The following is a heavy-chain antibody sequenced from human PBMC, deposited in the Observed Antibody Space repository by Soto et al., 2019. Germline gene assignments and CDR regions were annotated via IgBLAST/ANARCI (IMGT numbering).Heavy chain of an antibody. V-gene: IGHV1-18*01. CDR3: ARDGGDGYWGILWERRGKEYYFDY. D-gene: IGHD3-9*01. CDR2: ISAYNGNT. CDR1: GYTFTSYC. Sequence: ASVKVSCKASGYTFTSYCISWVRQAPGQGLEWMGWISAYNGNTNYAQKLQGRVTMTTDTSTSTAYMELRSLRSDDTAVYYCARDGGDGYWGILWERRGKEYYFDYWGQGTLVTVSS. J-gene: IGHJ4*02.